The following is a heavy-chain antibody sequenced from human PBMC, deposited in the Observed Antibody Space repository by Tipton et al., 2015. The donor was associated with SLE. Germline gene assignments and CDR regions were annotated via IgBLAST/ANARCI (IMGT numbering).Heavy chain of an antibody. D-gene: IGHD2-15*01. CDR3: ATHGESGTYFSALHS. V-gene: IGHV4-61*09. CDR1: GGSITSSSYS. CDR2: MYVSGDF. J-gene: IGHJ4*02. Sequence: TLSLTCSVSGGSITSSSYSWSWIRQPAGKGLEWIGHMYVSGDFGYNPSLKSRVTMSIDMSKNQFSLKVDSVTAADTAIYYCATHGESGTYFSALHSWGQGTLVTVSS.